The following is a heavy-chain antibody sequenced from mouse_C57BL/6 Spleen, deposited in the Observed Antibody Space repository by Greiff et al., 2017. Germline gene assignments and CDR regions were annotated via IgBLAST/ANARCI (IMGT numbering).Heavy chain of an antibody. J-gene: IGHJ4*01. CDR3: ARVGYYDSYAMDY. CDR2: ISYDGSN. Sequence: EVKLQESGPGLVKPSQSLSLTCSVTGYSITSGYYWNWIRQFPGNKLEWMGYISYDGSNNYNPSLKNRISITRDTSKNQFFLKLNSVTTEDTATYYCARVGYYDSYAMDYWGQGTSVTVSS. V-gene: IGHV3-6*01. D-gene: IGHD2-3*01. CDR1: GYSITSGYY.